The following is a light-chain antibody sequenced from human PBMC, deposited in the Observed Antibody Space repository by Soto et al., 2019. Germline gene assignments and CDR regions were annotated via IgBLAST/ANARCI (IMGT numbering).Light chain of an antibody. CDR1: SSDVGAYDF. J-gene: IGLJ2*01. V-gene: IGLV2-14*01. CDR3: SSYTTRSTLV. Sequence: QSVLTQPASVSGSPGQSITISCTGTSSDVGAYDFVSWYQHSPGKAPKLVTFDVTHRPPGISDRFSGSKSANTASLTISGLQAADEAFYYCSSYTTRSTLVFGGGTKLTDL. CDR2: DVT.